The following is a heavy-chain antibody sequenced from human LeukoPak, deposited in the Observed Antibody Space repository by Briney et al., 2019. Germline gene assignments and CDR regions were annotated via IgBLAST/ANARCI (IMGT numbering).Heavy chain of an antibody. Sequence: GGSLRLSCAASGFTFSIYAMSWVRQAPGKGLEWVSAISSSGGNTYYADSVKGRFTISRDNSKNTLYLQMNSLGAEDTAVYYCAKDGGGFDYWNWSDPWGQGTLVTVSS. D-gene: IGHD5-12*01. J-gene: IGHJ5*02. CDR2: ISSSGGNT. V-gene: IGHV3-23*01. CDR1: GFTFSIYA. CDR3: AKDGGGFDYWNWSDP.